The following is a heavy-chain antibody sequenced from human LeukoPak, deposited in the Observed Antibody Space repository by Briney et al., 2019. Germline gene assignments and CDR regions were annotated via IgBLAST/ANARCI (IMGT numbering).Heavy chain of an antibody. Sequence: GGSLRLSCAASDFTVSNTYMTWVRQTPGKGLEWVSFIYSSGATYYADSVKGRFTISRDNSKNTLYLQMNSLRAEDTAVYYCAKSVTLGILADYWGQGTLVTVSS. J-gene: IGHJ4*02. CDR1: DFTVSNTY. D-gene: IGHD1-14*01. V-gene: IGHV3-53*01. CDR2: IYSSGAT. CDR3: AKSVTLGILADY.